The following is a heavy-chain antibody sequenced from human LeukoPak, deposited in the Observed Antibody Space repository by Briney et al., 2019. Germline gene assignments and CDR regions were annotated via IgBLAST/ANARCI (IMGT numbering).Heavy chain of an antibody. CDR2: ISSSSSYI. D-gene: IGHD5-12*01. CDR1: GFTFSSYS. J-gene: IGHJ6*02. CDR3: ARGGYSGYDRGYYYGMDV. Sequence: GGSLRLSCAASGFTFSSYSMNWVRQAPGKGLEWVSSISSSSSYIYYADSVKGRFTISRDNAKNSLYLQMNSLRAEDTAVYYCARGGYSGYDRGYYYGMDVWGQGTTVTVSS. V-gene: IGHV3-21*01.